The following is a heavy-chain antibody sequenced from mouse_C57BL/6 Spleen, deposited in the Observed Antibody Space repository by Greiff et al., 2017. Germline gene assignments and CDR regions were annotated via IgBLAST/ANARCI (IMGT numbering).Heavy chain of an antibody. J-gene: IGHJ4*01. CDR2: IHPNSGST. D-gene: IGHD1-1*02. CDR3: ASAYYGTILFAVGY. CDR1: GYTFPSSW. V-gene: IGHV1-64*01. Sequence: QVQLQQPGAELVKPGASVKLSCKASGYTFPSSWMHWVKQRPGPGLEWIGMIHPNSGSTNYNQKFKNKATLTVDKSSSTAYMQLSCLTSEDSAVYYCASAYYGTILFAVGYWGQATSVSVAS.